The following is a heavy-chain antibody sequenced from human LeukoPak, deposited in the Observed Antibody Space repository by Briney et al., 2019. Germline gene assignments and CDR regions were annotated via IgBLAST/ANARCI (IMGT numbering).Heavy chain of an antibody. D-gene: IGHD5-24*01. V-gene: IGHV4-38-2*02. CDR1: GCSISSGYY. Sequence: PSENLSLTCTVSGCSISSGYYWGWVRQPPGKGLEWIGGVFQSGTTYYNPALQSRVTISMDKSKNQFSLKLNSVTAADTAVYYCARQPYGGDNSCFDFWGQGTLVTVSS. CDR2: VFQSGTT. CDR3: ARQPYGGDNSCFDF. J-gene: IGHJ4*02.